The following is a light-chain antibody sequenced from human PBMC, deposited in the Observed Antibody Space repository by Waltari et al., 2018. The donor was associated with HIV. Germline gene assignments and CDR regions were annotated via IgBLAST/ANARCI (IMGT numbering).Light chain of an antibody. CDR1: SSDVGNYNN. V-gene: IGLV2-8*01. Sequence: QSALTQPPSASGSPGQSVTIPCTGTSSDVGNYNNVSWYQQHPGKAPKHMIYEVNTRPSGFPDRFSGSKSGNTASLTVSGLQAEDEAEYYCSSYAATNTLVFGGGTKVTVL. J-gene: IGLJ3*02. CDR2: EVN. CDR3: SSYAATNTLV.